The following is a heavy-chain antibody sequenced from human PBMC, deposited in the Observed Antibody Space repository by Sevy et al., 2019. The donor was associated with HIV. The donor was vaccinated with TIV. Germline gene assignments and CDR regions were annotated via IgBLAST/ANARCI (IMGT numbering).Heavy chain of an antibody. CDR3: ARDPKRGPDYYYYYGMDV. D-gene: IGHD3-16*01. J-gene: IGHJ6*02. Sequence: SETLSLTCTVSGGSVSSGSYYWSWIRQPPGKGLEWIGYIYYSGSTNYNPSLQSRVTISVDTSKNQFSLKLSSVTAADTAVYYCARDPKRGPDYYYYYGMDVWGQGTTVTVSS. V-gene: IGHV4-61*01. CDR1: GGSVSSGSYY. CDR2: IYYSGST.